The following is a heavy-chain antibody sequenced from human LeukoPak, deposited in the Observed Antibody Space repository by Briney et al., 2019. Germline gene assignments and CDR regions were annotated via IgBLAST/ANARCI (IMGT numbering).Heavy chain of an antibody. J-gene: IGHJ4*02. D-gene: IGHD1-20*01. Sequence: GSLRLSCAASGFTFSSYAMSWVRQPPGKGLEWIGSIYYSGNTNYNPSLKSRVTISVDTSKNQFSLKLSSMTAADTAVYYCARRPYNWNSREDLDYWGQGTLVTVSS. CDR3: ARRPYNWNSREDLDY. V-gene: IGHV4-39*01. CDR2: IYYSGNT. CDR1: GFTFSSYA.